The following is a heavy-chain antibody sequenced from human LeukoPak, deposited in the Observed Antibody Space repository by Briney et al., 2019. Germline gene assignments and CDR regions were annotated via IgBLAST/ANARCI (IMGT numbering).Heavy chain of an antibody. D-gene: IGHD1-26*01. Sequence: PGGSLRLSCAASGFTFSSYEMNWVRQAPGKGLEWVSGINWNGGSTGYADSVKGRFTISRDNAKNSLYLQMNSLRAEDTALYYCARDPTIVGATWGQGTLVTVSS. CDR3: ARDPTIVGAT. J-gene: IGHJ5*02. CDR1: GFTFSSYE. V-gene: IGHV3-20*04. CDR2: INWNGGST.